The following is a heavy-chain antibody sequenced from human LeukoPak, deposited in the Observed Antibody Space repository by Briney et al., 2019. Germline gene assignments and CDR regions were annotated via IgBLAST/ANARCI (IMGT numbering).Heavy chain of an antibody. CDR2: IRGKAYGGTT. CDR3: SRSITGNGWKYYFDH. J-gene: IGHJ4*02. V-gene: IGHV3-49*04. CDR1: GFSFDDYA. D-gene: IGHD6-19*01. Sequence: GGSLRLSCTASGFSFDDYAMTWVRQAPGGGLEWVGFIRGKAYGGTTEYAASVQGRFNISRDDSKRIAYLQMNSLKSEDTAMYYCSRSITGNGWKYYFDHWGPGTRLTVSS.